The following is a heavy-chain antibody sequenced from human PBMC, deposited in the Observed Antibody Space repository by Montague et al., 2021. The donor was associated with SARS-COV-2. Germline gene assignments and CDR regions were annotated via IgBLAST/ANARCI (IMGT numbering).Heavy chain of an antibody. CDR2: IDWDDDK. CDR1: GFSLSTSGMC. D-gene: IGHD3-9*01. V-gene: IGHV2-70*01. Sequence: PALVKPTKTLTLTCTFSGFSLSTSGMCVSWIRQPPGKALEWLALIDWDDDKYYSTSLKTRLTISKDTSKNQVVLTMTNMDPVDTATYYCARIRDYDILTGSYSGLDYWGQGTLVTVSS. J-gene: IGHJ4*02. CDR3: ARIRDYDILTGSYSGLDY.